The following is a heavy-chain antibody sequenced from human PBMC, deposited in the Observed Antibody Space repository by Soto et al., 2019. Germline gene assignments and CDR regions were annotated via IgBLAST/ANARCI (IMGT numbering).Heavy chain of an antibody. CDR1: GFTFGNYA. J-gene: IGHJ4*02. CDR3: VSGDGPGSYLVDY. V-gene: IGHV3-33*01. Sequence: QVQLVESGGGVVQPGGSLKLSCAASGFTFGNYATHWVRQAPGKGLEWVAVIRNDGSNENYVDSVKGRFTISRDNSKNTVFLQMNSLRAEDTAVYYCVSGDGPGSYLVDYWGQGTLVTASS. D-gene: IGHD3-10*01. CDR2: IRNDGSNE.